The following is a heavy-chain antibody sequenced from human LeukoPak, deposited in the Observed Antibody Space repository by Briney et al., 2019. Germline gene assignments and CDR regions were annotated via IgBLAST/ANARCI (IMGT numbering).Heavy chain of an antibody. D-gene: IGHD3-16*01. J-gene: IGHJ4*02. CDR3: ARWWGSGDFDY. CDR1: GGSISSSSYY. CDR2: IYYSGST. Sequence: SETLSLTCTVSGGSISSSSYYWGWIRQPPVKGLEWIGSIYYSGSTYYNPSLKSRVTISVDTSKNQFSLKLSSVTAADTAVYYCARWWGSGDFDYWGQGTLVTVSS. V-gene: IGHV4-39*01.